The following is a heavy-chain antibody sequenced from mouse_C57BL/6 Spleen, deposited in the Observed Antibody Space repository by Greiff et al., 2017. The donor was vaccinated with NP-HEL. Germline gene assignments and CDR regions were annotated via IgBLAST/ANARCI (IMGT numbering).Heavy chain of an antibody. J-gene: IGHJ4*01. D-gene: IGHD1-1*01. CDR3: ARRKDYYGSRYYYAMDY. V-gene: IGHV1-81*01. CDR1: GYTFTSYG. CDR2: IYPRSGNT. Sequence: QVQLQQSGAELARPWASVKLSCKASGYTFTSYGISWVKQRTGQGLEWIGEIYPRSGNTYYNEKFKGKATLTADKSSSTAYMELRSLTSEDSAVYFCARRKDYYGSRYYYAMDYWGQGTSVTVSS.